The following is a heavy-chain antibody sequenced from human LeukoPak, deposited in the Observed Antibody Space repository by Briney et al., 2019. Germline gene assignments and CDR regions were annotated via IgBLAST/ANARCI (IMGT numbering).Heavy chain of an antibody. J-gene: IGHJ4*02. CDR2: IYYSVNT. D-gene: IGHD2-2*02. CDR3: ARRPRYCSSTSCYTGYFDY. V-gene: IGHV4-59*12. CDR1: GGSISNDY. Sequence: SETLSLTCAVSGGSISNDYWNWIRQPPGRGLEWIGFIYYSVNTNYNPSLKSRVTISVDTSKNHFSLRLNSVTAADTAVYYCARRPRYCSSTSCYTGYFDYWGQGTLVTVSS.